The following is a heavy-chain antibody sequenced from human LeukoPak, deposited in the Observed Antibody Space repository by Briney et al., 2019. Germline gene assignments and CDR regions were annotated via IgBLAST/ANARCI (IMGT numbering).Heavy chain of an antibody. V-gene: IGHV4-30-4*08. CDR2: IYYSGST. Sequence: PSETLSLTCTVSGGSISSGDYYWSWIRQPPGKGLEWIGYIYYSGSTYYNPSLKSRVTISVDTSKNQFSLKLSSVTAADTAVYYCARDWGDILTGYYPGYWGQGTLVTVSS. D-gene: IGHD3-9*01. J-gene: IGHJ4*02. CDR3: ARDWGDILTGYYPGY. CDR1: GGSISSGDYY.